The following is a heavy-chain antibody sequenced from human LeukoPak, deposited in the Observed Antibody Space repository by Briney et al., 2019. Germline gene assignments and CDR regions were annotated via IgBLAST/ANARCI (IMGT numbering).Heavy chain of an antibody. V-gene: IGHV4-31*03. D-gene: IGHD3-3*01. CDR1: GGSINNGGYY. CDR2: IYYSGST. Sequence: SETLSLTCTVSGGSINNGGYYWSWIRQHPGKGLEWIGYIYYSGSTYYNPSLKSRVTISVDTSKNQFSLKLSSVTAADTAVYYCARGMMGWEDDYYFDYWGQGTLVTVSS. CDR3: ARGMMGWEDDYYFDY. J-gene: IGHJ4*02.